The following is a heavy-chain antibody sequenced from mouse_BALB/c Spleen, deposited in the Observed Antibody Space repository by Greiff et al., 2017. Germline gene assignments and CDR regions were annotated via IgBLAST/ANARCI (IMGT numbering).Heavy chain of an antibody. CDR3: ARWLPLAMDY. J-gene: IGHJ4*01. CDR2: INPYYGST. V-gene: IGHV1-39*01. Sequence: EVQLQQSGPELVKPGASVKISCKASGYSFTDYIMLWVKQSHGKSLEWIGNINPYYGSTSYNLKFKGKATLTVDKSSSTAYMQLNSLTSEDSAVYYCARWLPLAMDYWGQGTSVTVSS. D-gene: IGHD2-2*01. CDR1: GYSFTDYI.